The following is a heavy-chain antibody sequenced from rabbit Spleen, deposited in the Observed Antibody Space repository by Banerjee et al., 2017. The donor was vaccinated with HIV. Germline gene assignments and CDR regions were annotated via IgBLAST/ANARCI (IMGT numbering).Heavy chain of an antibody. J-gene: IGHJ6*01. V-gene: IGHV1S45*01. CDR1: GFSFSSGFY. CDR3: ARDTGTSFSTYGMDL. CDR2: ILVSSGNT. Sequence: QEQLVESGGGLVQPEGFLTLTCTASGFSFSSGFYMCWVRQAPGKGLEWIGCILVSSGNTWYASWAKGRFTISKTSSTTVTLQMTSLTVADTATYFCARDTGTSFSTYGMDLWGPGTLVTVS. D-gene: IGHD7-1*01.